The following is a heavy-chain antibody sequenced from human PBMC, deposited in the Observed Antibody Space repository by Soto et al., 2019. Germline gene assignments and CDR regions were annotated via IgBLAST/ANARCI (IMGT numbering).Heavy chain of an antibody. Sequence: SVKVSCKASGFDFGSFGIHFLRQTRGRGLEWIGWIVVVSGSTNYARHFQGRVAISRDMSSSTAYLDLSDLKSDDTAVYFCSADHPHMAMGWPVWGR. CDR3: SADHPHMAMGWPV. CDR2: IVVVSGST. CDR1: GFDFGSFG. V-gene: IGHV1-58*02. D-gene: IGHD1-26*01. J-gene: IGHJ2*01.